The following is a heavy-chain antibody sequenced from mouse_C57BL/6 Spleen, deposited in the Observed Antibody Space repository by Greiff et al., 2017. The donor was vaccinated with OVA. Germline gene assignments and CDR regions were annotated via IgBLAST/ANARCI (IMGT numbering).Heavy chain of an antibody. CDR2: IYPGDGDT. CDR1: GYAFSSYW. V-gene: IGHV1-80*01. J-gene: IGHJ4*01. Sequence: VKLQQSGAELVKPGASVKISCKASGYAFSSYWMNWVKQRPGKGLEWIGQIYPGDGDTNYNGKFKGKATLTADKSSSTAYMQLSSLTSEDSAVYFCARSYTGSYYAMDYWGQGTSVTVSS. D-gene: IGHD2-10*01. CDR3: ARSYTGSYYAMDY.